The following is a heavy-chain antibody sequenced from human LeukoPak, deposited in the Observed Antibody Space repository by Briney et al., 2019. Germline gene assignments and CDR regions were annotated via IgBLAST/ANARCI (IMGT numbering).Heavy chain of an antibody. CDR3: AKALRYCSSTSCPHYYYYYMDV. CDR1: GFTFSSHG. D-gene: IGHD2-2*01. CDR2: IRGDGVTT. Sequence: PGGSLRLSCAASGFTFSSHGMNWVRQAPGKGLEWVSGIRGDGVTTYYADSVKGRFTISRDNSKNTLYLQMNSLRAEDTAVYYCAKALRYCSSTSCPHYYYYYMDVWGKGTTVTISS. J-gene: IGHJ6*03. V-gene: IGHV3-23*01.